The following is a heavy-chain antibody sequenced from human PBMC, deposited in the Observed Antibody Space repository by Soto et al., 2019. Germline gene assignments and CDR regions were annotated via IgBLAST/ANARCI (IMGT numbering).Heavy chain of an antibody. CDR2: IIPIFGTA. CDR3: ARDGKNYGDYVKPETYFDY. J-gene: IGHJ4*02. V-gene: IGHV1-69*01. CDR1: GGTFSSYA. D-gene: IGHD4-17*01. Sequence: QVQLVQSGAEVKKPGSSVKVSCKASGGTFSSYAISWVRQAPGQGLEWMGGIIPIFGTANYAQKFQGRVTITADESTSTAYMELSSPRSEDTAVYYCARDGKNYGDYVKPETYFDYWGQGTLVTVSS.